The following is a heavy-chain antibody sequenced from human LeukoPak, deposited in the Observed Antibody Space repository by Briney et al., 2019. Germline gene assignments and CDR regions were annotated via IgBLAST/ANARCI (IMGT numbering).Heavy chain of an antibody. CDR1: GGSISSSTYY. CDR2: TYISGSGST. V-gene: IGHV4-61*02. Sequence: SETLSLTCTVPGGSISSSTYYWSWIRQPAGNGLEWIGRTYISGSGSTNYNPSLKSRVTMSVDTSKNQFSLKLSSVTAADTAVYYCARDKRVAVAGTYIYYYYMAVWGNGTTVTISS. CDR3: ARDKRVAVAGTYIYYYYMAV. J-gene: IGHJ6*03. D-gene: IGHD6-19*01.